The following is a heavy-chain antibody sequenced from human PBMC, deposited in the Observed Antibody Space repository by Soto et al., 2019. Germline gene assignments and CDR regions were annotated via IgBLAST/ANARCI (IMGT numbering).Heavy chain of an antibody. Sequence: PGGSLRLSCAASGCTLSSYALRCVRQAPGKRLGWVLAISGSGNSTYYGDSVKGRCTISKENSKNTLYLQMNRLRAEDTAVYYCAKDRYSSSRLFDCRGQGTLVTVSS. CDR3: AKDRYSSSRLFDC. CDR2: ISGSGNST. J-gene: IGHJ4*02. D-gene: IGHD6-19*01. V-gene: IGHV3-23*01. CDR1: GCTLSSYA.